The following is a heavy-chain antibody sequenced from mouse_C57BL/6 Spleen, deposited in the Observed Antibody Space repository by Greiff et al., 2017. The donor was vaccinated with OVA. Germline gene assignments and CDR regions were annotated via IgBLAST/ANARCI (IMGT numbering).Heavy chain of an antibody. J-gene: IGHJ4*01. Sequence: EVKVVESGGGLVKPGGSLKLSCAASGFTFSSYAMSWVRQTPEKRLEWVATISDGGSYTYYPDNVKGRFTISRDNAKNNLYLQMSHLKSEDTAMYDCARGGDYEGGYAMDYWGQGTSVTVSS. D-gene: IGHD2-4*01. CDR1: GFTFSSYA. V-gene: IGHV5-4*03. CDR3: ARGGDYEGGYAMDY. CDR2: ISDGGSYT.